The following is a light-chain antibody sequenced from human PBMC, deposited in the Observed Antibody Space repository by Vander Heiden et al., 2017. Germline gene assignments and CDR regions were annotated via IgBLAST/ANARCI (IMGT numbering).Light chain of an antibody. CDR2: DKN. J-gene: IGLJ2*01. CDR3: NSRDRV. V-gene: IGLV3-19*01. Sequence: YHRTQRPAESVALGQTVRITCQGDSLRSYYASWYQQKPGQAPVLVIYDKNNRPSGIPDRFSCSSSGNTASLIITGVQAEDEADYYCNSRDRVCGGGTKLTVL. CDR1: SLRSYY.